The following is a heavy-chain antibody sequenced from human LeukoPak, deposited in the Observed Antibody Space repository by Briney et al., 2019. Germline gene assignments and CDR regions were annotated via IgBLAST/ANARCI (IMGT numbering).Heavy chain of an antibody. CDR2: ISSSSSYI. J-gene: IGHJ3*02. V-gene: IGHV3-21*01. Sequence: GGSLRLSCAASGFTFSSYSMDWVRQAPGMGLEWVSSISSSSSYIHYADSVKGRFTISRDNAKNSLYLQMNSLRAEDTAVYYCARDRETYYDILTGYYTLGDAFDIWGQGTMVTVSS. CDR1: GFTFSSYS. D-gene: IGHD3-9*01. CDR3: ARDRETYYDILTGYYTLGDAFDI.